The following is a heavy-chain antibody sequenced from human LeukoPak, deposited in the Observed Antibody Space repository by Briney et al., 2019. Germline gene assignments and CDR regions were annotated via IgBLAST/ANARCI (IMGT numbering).Heavy chain of an antibody. V-gene: IGHV3-21*04. CDR3: TRDQFFDYDNDDAFDV. J-gene: IGHJ3*01. D-gene: IGHD3-22*01. Sequence: GGSLRLSCAASGFSLKTYNMNWVRQAPGKGLEWVSSMTSSRYIYYADSVKGRFIISRDDANNLVFLQMHSLRAEDTAIYYCTRDQFFDYDNDDAFDVWGQGTKVIVSS. CDR2: MTSSRYI. CDR1: GFSLKTYN.